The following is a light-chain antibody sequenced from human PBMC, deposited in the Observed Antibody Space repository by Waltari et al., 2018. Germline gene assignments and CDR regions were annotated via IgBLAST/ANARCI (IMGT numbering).Light chain of an antibody. CDR2: KDN. CDR1: AMPKQY. Sequence: SYELTQPPSVSVSPGQTARITCSGDAMPKQYAHWYQQKPGQAPVLIIYKDNERPSGIPERFSGPTSVTTVTLTISGVQADDEADYYCQSSDSIETWVFGGGTKLTVL. CDR3: QSSDSIETWV. V-gene: IGLV3-25*03. J-gene: IGLJ3*02.